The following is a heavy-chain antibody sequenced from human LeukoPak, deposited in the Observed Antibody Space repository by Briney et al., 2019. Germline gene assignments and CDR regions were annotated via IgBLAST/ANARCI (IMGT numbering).Heavy chain of an antibody. Sequence: ASVKVSCKASGYTFTSYYMHWVRQAPGQGLEWMGIINPSGGSTSYAQKFQGRVTMTRDKSTSTVYMELSSLRSEDTAVYYCARDWVHPYYYDSSGYNPFDYWGQGTLVTVSS. V-gene: IGHV1-46*01. D-gene: IGHD3-22*01. J-gene: IGHJ4*02. CDR2: INPSGGST. CDR3: ARDWVHPYYYDSSGYNPFDY. CDR1: GYTFTSYY.